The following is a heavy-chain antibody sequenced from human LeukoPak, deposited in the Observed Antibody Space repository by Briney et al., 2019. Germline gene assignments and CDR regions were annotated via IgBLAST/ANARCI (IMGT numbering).Heavy chain of an antibody. CDR2: INPSGGST. V-gene: IGHV1-46*01. CDR1: GYTFTSYY. CDR3: ARDSCSSTSCYTGGWFDP. J-gene: IGHJ5*02. Sequence: ASVKVSCKASGYTFTSYYMHWVRQAPGQGLEWMGIINPSGGSTSYAQKFQGRVTMTRDMSTSTVYMELSSLRSEDTAVYYCARDSCSSTSCYTGGWFDPWGQGTLVFVSS. D-gene: IGHD2-2*02.